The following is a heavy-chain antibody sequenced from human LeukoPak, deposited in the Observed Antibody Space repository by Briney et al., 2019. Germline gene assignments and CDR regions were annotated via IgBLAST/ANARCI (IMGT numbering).Heavy chain of an antibody. D-gene: IGHD3-22*01. Sequence: PSETLSLTCAVYGGSFSGYYWSWIRQPPGKGLEWIGYIYYSGSTNYNPSLKSRVTISVDTSKNQFSLKLSSVTAADTAMYYCAREGYYDSSGFDWYFALWGRGTLVAVSS. J-gene: IGHJ2*01. CDR1: GGSFSGYY. CDR2: IYYSGST. V-gene: IGHV4-59*01. CDR3: AREGYYDSSGFDWYFAL.